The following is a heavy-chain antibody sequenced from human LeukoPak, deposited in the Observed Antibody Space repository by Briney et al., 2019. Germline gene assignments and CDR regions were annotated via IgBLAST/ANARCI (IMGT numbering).Heavy chain of an antibody. V-gene: IGHV3-7*01. J-gene: IGHJ4*02. D-gene: IGHD6-13*01. CDR3: ARDQGAAGDY. CDR1: GFTFSTYW. CDR2: INEDGSEK. Sequence: PGGSLGLSCAASGFTFSTYWMTWVRQAPGKGLEWVANINEDGSEKFYVDSVKGRFTIYRDNAKKSVYLQMNSLIAEDTALYYCARDQGAAGDYWGQGTLVTVSS.